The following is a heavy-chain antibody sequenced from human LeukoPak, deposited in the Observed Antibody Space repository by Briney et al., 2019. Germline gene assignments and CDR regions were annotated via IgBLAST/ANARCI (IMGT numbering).Heavy chain of an antibody. D-gene: IGHD2-15*01. Sequence: GASVKVSCKASGYTFSGYYMHWVRQAPGQGLEWMGWINPNSGDRNSAQKFKGRVTMTRDTSISTAYMELSRPRSDDTAVYYCAREEVAAANYFDYWGQGTLVTVSS. V-gene: IGHV1-2*02. CDR2: INPNSGDR. CDR3: AREEVAAANYFDY. CDR1: GYTFSGYY. J-gene: IGHJ4*02.